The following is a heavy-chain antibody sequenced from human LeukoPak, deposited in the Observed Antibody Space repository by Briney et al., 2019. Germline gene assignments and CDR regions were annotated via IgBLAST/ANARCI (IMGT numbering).Heavy chain of an antibody. CDR3: ARSLYTNAGPAHVDY. Sequence: ETLSESRTVSGGSITSNDFYWGCIRQPPGMGLEWIGTIYHSGRTYYNPSLRSRVTISVDTSENQYSLKMSSVTAADTAVYYCARSLYTNAGPAHVDYWGQGTLVTVSS. D-gene: IGHD2-2*02. CDR2: IYHSGRT. CDR1: GGSITSNDFY. J-gene: IGHJ4*02. V-gene: IGHV4-39*01.